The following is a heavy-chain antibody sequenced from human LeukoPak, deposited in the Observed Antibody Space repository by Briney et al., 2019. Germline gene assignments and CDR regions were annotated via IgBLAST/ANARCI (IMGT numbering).Heavy chain of an antibody. CDR3: AKQSSVTTPAS. V-gene: IGHV5-51*01. J-gene: IGHJ5*02. Sequence: GESLKISCKGSGYTFTNYWIGWVRQMPGKGLEWMGIVYPGDSNAEYSPSFQGQVTISVDNSISTAYLQWSSLRASDTAMYFCAKQSSVTTPASWGQGTLVPVSS. D-gene: IGHD3-22*01. CDR2: VYPGDSNA. CDR1: GYTFTNYW.